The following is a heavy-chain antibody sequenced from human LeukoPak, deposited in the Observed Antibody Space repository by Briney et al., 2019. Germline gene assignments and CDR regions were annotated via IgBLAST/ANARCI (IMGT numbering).Heavy chain of an antibody. D-gene: IGHD2/OR15-2a*01. V-gene: IGHV3-66*04. J-gene: IGHJ4*02. CDR2: IHSDGRT. Sequence: QPGGSLRLSCAASGFIVSTNYMSWVRQAPGKGLEWVSLIHSDGRTYYADAVKGRFTISRDNAKKTLYLQMNSLRADDTAVYYCAGQYFGFDYWGQGTLVTVSS. CDR1: GFIVSTNY. CDR3: AGQYFGFDY.